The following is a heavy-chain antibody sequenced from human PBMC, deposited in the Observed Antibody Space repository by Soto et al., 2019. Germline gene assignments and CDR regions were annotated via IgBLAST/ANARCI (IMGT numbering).Heavy chain of an antibody. D-gene: IGHD1-26*01. CDR1: GFTFSSYW. V-gene: IGHV3-7*03. CDR2: IKQDGSEK. CDR3: TKGSYSGIYSDFDY. Sequence: GGSLRLSCAASGFTFSSYWMSWVRQAPGKGLEWVANIKQDGSEKYYVDSVKGRFTISRDNAKNSLYLQMNSLRAEDTAVYYRTKGSYSGIYSDFDYWGQGTLVTVSS. J-gene: IGHJ4*02.